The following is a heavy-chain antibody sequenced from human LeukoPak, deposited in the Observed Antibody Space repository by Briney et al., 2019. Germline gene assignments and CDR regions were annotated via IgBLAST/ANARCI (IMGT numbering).Heavy chain of an antibody. J-gene: IGHJ4*02. V-gene: IGHV4-39*05. CDR3: AVQYYFDY. CDR2: IYYSGSP. CDR1: GGSISSSSYY. Sequence: SETPSLTCTVSGGSISSSSYYWGWIRQPPGKGLEWIGSIYYSGSPYYNPSLKSRVTISVDTSKNQFSLKLSSVTAADTAVYYCAVQYYFDYWGQGTLVTVSS.